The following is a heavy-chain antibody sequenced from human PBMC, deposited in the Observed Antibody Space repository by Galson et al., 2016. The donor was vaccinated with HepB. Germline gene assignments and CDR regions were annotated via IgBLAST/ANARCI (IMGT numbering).Heavy chain of an antibody. CDR2: IWYDGSNE. CDR1: GLTFSSYG. CDR3: ASLGSLGSFSRGLY. Sequence: SLRLSCAASGLTFSSYGMHWVRQAPGKGLEWVAVIWYDGSNEYYADSVKGRFTISRDNSKNTLYLQMNSLRAEDTAVYYCASLGSLGSFSRGLYWGQGTLVTVSS. D-gene: IGHD3-10*01. V-gene: IGHV3-33*01. J-gene: IGHJ4*02.